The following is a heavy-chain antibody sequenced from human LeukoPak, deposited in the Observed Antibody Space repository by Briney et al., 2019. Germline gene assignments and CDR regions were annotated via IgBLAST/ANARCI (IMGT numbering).Heavy chain of an antibody. D-gene: IGHD2-8*01. Sequence: GSLRLSCAASGFSLRSSEMNWVRHAPGKGPEWVAHINSADNVEYYTESVRGRFTMSRDNANDLLYLQMNSLRDEDTAVYYCARDTVNGPFVISLDLWGQGVLVTVSS. CDR3: ARDTVNGPFVISLDL. CDR2: INSADNVE. CDR1: GFSLRSSE. V-gene: IGHV3-48*03. J-gene: IGHJ4*02.